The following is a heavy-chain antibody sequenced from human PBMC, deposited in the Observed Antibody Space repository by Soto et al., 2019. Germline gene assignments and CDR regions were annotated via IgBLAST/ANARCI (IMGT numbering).Heavy chain of an antibody. Sequence: PGGSLRLSCAASGFTFSSYSMNWVRQAPGKGLEWVSSISSSSSYIYYADSVKGRFTISRDNAKNSLYLQMNSLRAEDTAAYYCARTYYYDSSGYYYGFTWFDPWGQGTLVTVSS. J-gene: IGHJ5*02. CDR3: ARTYYYDSSGYYYGFTWFDP. D-gene: IGHD3-22*01. V-gene: IGHV3-21*01. CDR1: GFTFSSYS. CDR2: ISSSSSYI.